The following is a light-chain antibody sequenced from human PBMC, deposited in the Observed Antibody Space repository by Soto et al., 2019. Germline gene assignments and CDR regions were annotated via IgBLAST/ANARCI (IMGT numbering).Light chain of an antibody. V-gene: IGKV1-5*01. CDR1: QSISNW. CDR2: DAS. Sequence: DIQMTQSPSTLSASVGDRVTITCRASQSISNWLAWYQHKPGKAPKLLIYDASTLEGGVPSRFSGSGSGTEFTLTISNLQSDDFATYYCQQYSTYWTFGQGTKVEVK. CDR3: QQYSTYWT. J-gene: IGKJ1*01.